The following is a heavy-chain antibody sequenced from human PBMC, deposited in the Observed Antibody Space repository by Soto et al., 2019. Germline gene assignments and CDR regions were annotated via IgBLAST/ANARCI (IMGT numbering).Heavy chain of an antibody. D-gene: IGHD2-15*01. CDR3: ARAKGVVAAHFDY. CDR2: IYYSGST. J-gene: IGHJ4*02. CDR1: GGSISSYY. V-gene: IGHV4-59*01. Sequence: SETLSLTCTVSGGSISSYYWSWIRQPPGKGLELIGYIYYSGSTNYNPSLKSRVTISVDTSKNQFSLKLSSVTAADTAVYYCARAKGVVAAHFDYWGQGTLVTVSS.